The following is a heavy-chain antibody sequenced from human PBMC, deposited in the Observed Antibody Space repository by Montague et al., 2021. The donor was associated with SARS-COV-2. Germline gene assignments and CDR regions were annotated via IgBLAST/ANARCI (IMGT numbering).Heavy chain of an antibody. J-gene: IGHJ5*02. V-gene: IGHV4-34*01. Sequence: SETLSLTCAVSGGSFSGHSWTWIRQPPGKGLEWIGEINHSGGTNYNPSLESRVTISVDTSKNQFSLKLTSVTAADTAVYYCARHRNYGDHSLDNWFHPWGQGTLVTVSS. CDR1: GGSFSGHS. D-gene: IGHD4-17*01. CDR2: INHSGGT. CDR3: ARHRNYGDHSLDNWFHP.